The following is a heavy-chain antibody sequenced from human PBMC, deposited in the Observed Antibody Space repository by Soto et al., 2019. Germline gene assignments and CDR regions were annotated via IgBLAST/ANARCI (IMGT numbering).Heavy chain of an antibody. Sequence: SETLSLTCTVSGGSISSSTHHWRWIHHPPGKGLEWIGTIYYIGSTYYNTSLKSRVTISVDTSKNLFSLKLSSVTAADTAVYYCASSGWFDPWGQG. CDR2: IYYIGST. V-gene: IGHV4-39*01. CDR3: ASSGWFDP. J-gene: IGHJ5*02. CDR1: GGSISSSTHH.